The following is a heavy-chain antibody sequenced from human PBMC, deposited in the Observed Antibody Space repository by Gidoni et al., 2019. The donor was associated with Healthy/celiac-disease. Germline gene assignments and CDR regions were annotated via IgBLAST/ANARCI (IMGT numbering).Heavy chain of an antibody. J-gene: IGHJ4*02. V-gene: IGHV3-30-3*01. CDR3: ARGEVGLTYYYDSSGPGIDY. D-gene: IGHD3-22*01. Sequence: VQLVESGGGVVQPGRSLRLSCAASGFTFSSYALHWVRQAPGKGLEWVAVISYDGINKYYADSVKGRFTISRDNSKNTLYLQMNSLRAEDTAVYYCARGEVGLTYYYDSSGPGIDYWGQGTLVTVSS. CDR2: ISYDGINK. CDR1: GFTFSSYA.